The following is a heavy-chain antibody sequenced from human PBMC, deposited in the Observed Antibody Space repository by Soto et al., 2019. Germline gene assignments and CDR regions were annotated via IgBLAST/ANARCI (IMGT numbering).Heavy chain of an antibody. CDR2: IYYSGST. CDR1: GGSISSYY. CDR3: ARHEMRDGYNYWFDP. D-gene: IGHD5-12*01. V-gene: IGHV4-59*08. Sequence: SETLSLTCTVSGGSISSYYWSWIRQPPGKGLEWIGYIYYSGSTNYNPSLKSRVTISVDTSKNQFSLKLSSVTAADPAVYYCARHEMRDGYNYWFDPWGQGTLVTVSS. J-gene: IGHJ5*02.